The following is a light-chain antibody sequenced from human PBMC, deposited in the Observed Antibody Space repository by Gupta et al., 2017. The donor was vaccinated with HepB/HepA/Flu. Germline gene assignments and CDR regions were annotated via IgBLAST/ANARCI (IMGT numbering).Light chain of an antibody. CDR2: AAS. CDR1: QSISSY. Sequence: DIQMTQSPSSLSASVGDRVTITCRASQSISSYLNWYQQKPGKAPKLLIYAASSLQSGVPSRFSGSGSGTDFTLTIRSLQPEDFAPYYCQQSYSTLALTFGGGTKVEIK. CDR3: QQSYSTLALT. V-gene: IGKV1-39*01. J-gene: IGKJ4*01.